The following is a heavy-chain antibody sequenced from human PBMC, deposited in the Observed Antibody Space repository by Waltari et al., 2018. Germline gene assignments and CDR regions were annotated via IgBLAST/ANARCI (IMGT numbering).Heavy chain of an antibody. J-gene: IGHJ4*02. V-gene: IGHV1-8*01. Sequence: QVQLVQSGAEVKKPGASVKVSCKASGYTFTSFDINWVRQATGQGLEWMGGRKPNSGYTGYAQKFQGRVTITRNTSISTAYMELSTLRSEDTAVYYCARGNGYDNSGYSAYGPYPDYWGQGTLVTVSS. CDR2: RKPNSGYT. CDR1: GYTFTSFD. D-gene: IGHD3-22*01. CDR3: ARGNGYDNSGYSAYGPYPDY.